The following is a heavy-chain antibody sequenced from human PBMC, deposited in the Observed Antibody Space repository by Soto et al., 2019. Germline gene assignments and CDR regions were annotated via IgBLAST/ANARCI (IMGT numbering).Heavy chain of an antibody. D-gene: IGHD2-2*01. CDR3: AREDIVVVPAAYYYYYYGMDV. CDR1: GYTFTSYG. J-gene: IGHJ6*02. CDR2: ISAYNGNT. V-gene: IGHV1-18*01. Sequence: ASVKVSCKASGYTFTSYGISWVRQAPGQGLEWMGWISAYNGNTNYAQKLQGRVTMTTDTSTSTAHMELRSLRSDDTAVYYCAREDIVVVPAAYYYYYYGMDVWGQGTTVTVSS.